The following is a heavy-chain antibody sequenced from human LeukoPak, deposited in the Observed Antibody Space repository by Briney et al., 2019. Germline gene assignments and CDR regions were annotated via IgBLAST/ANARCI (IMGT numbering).Heavy chain of an antibody. J-gene: IGHJ3*02. CDR2: ISAYNTNT. CDR1: GYTFTTYG. D-gene: IGHD2-15*01. Sequence: ASVKVSCKASGYTFTTYGISWVRQAPGHGLEWMGWISAYNTNTNYAQKIQGRVTMTTDTSTSTAYMELRSLRSDDTAVYYCARDWHCSGGTCYNAFDIWGQGTMVTVSS. V-gene: IGHV1-18*01. CDR3: ARDWHCSGGTCYNAFDI.